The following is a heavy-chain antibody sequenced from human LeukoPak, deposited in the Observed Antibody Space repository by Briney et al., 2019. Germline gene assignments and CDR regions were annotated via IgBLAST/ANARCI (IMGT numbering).Heavy chain of an antibody. V-gene: IGHV4-59*10. CDR3: ARLYGVHWYFDL. J-gene: IGHJ2*01. CDR1: GESFSGYY. CDR2: IYTSGST. D-gene: IGHD4-17*01. Sequence: SETLSLTCAVYGESFSGYYWSWIRQPPGKGLEWIGRIYTSGSTNYNPSLKSRVTMSVDTSKNQFSLKLSSVTAADTAVYYCARLYGVHWYFDLWGRGTLVTVSS.